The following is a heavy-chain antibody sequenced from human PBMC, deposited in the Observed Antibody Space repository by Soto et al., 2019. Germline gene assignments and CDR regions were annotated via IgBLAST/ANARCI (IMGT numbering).Heavy chain of an antibody. J-gene: IGHJ3*02. CDR3: ARGGGVGVAGSAAFDM. CDR2: INPATGAA. Sequence: QLHLVQSGAVVKKPGASVTVSCSASGYPVTAYYMHWVRQAPGRGLEWMGGINPATGAAKYTQTFQGRVPMARDPSTSTVFMELGGLTSEDTAVFSCARGGGVGVAGSAAFDMWGQGTLVTVSS. D-gene: IGHD3-3*01. CDR1: GYPVTAYY. V-gene: IGHV1-2*02.